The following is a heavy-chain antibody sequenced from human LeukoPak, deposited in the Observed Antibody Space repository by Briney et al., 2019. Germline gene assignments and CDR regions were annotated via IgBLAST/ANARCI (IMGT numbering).Heavy chain of an antibody. D-gene: IGHD5-18*01. CDR2: ISRTI. CDR3: ARDTAYAFDI. J-gene: IGHJ3*02. V-gene: IGHV3-48*01. CDR1: GFTFDDYG. Sequence: GSLRLSCAASGFTFDDYGMNWVRQAPGKGLEWVSYISRTIYYADSVKGRFTISRDNAKNSLYLQMNSLRAEDTAVYYCARDTAYAFDIWGQGTMVTVSS.